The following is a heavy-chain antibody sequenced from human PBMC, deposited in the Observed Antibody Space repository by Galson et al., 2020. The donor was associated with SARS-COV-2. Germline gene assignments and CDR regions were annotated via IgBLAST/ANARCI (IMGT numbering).Heavy chain of an antibody. CDR3: ARGEFLEFYYYGMDV. CDR1: GASIRSGRYH. Sequence: SETLSLTCTVSGASIRSGRYHWSWIRQPAGKGLESIGRIYTSGNTNYNPSLKSRVTISLDTSKNQFSLRLRSVTAADTAVYYGARGEFLEFYYYGMDVWGQGTTVTVSS. CDR2: IYTSGNT. J-gene: IGHJ6*02. D-gene: IGHD3-3*01. V-gene: IGHV4-61*02.